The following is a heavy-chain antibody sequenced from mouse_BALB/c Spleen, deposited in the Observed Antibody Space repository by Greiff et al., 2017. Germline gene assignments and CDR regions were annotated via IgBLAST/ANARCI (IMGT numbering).Heavy chain of an antibody. CDR2: ISYSGNT. J-gene: IGHJ4*01. CDR1: GDSITSGY. CDR3: ARGQLGPGDY. V-gene: IGHV3-8*02. D-gene: IGHD3-2*01. Sequence: EVHLVESGPSLVKPSQTLSLTCSVTGDSITSGYWNWIRKFPGNKLEYMGYISYSGNTYYNPSLKSRISITRDTSKNQYYLQLNSVTTEDTATYYCARGQLGPGDYWGQGTSVTVSS.